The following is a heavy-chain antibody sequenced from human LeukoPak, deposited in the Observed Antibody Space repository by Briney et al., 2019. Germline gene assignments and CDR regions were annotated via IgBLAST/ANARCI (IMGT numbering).Heavy chain of an antibody. J-gene: IGHJ4*02. Sequence: EASVKVSCKASGYTFTSYAMHWVRQAPGQRLEWMGWINAGNGNTKYSQKFQGRVTITRDTSASTAYMELSSLRSEDTAVYYCARGQRWLQTLGYWGQGTLVTVSS. CDR2: INAGNGNT. D-gene: IGHD5-24*01. CDR3: ARGQRWLQTLGY. V-gene: IGHV1-3*01. CDR1: GYTFTSYA.